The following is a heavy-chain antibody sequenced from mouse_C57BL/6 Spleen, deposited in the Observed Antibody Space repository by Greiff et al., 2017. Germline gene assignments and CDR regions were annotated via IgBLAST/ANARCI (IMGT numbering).Heavy chain of an antibody. CDR3: ARRDGSSYDYSMDY. V-gene: IGHV1-72*01. CDR1: GYTFTSYW. CDR2: IDPNSGGT. J-gene: IGHJ4*01. D-gene: IGHD1-1*01. Sequence: VQLQQPGAELVKPGASVMLSCKASGYTFTSYWMHWVKQRPGRGLEWIGRIDPNSGGTKYNEKFKSKATLTVDKPSSTAYMQLSSLSSEDSAVYDCARRDGSSYDYSMDYWSEEASVTVSS.